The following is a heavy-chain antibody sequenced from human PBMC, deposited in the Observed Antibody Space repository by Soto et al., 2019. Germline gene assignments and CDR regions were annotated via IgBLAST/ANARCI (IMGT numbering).Heavy chain of an antibody. CDR1: GFTFSNYE. D-gene: IGHD3-3*02. CDR3: ARESFSASPNFFDY. V-gene: IGHV3-48*03. Sequence: GGSLRLSCAASGFTFSNYEMNWVRQAPGKGLEWVSYISLSGSTIYYADSVKGRFTISRDDAKNSLYLQMDSLRADYTAVYYCARESFSASPNFFDYWGQGTLVTVSS. J-gene: IGHJ4*02. CDR2: ISLSGSTI.